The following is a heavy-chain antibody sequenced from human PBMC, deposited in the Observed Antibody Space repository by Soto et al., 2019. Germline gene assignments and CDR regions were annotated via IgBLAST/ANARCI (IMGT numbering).Heavy chain of an antibody. CDR1: GYTFSSYG. V-gene: IGHV1-18*01. Sequence: ASVKVSCKASGYTFSSYGISWVRQAPGQGLEWMGWISAHSGNTNYAQKFQGRVTMTTDTSTSTAYMELSSLRSEDTAVYYCARVIGGLYYFDYWGQGTLVTVSS. J-gene: IGHJ4*02. CDR2: ISAHSGNT. D-gene: IGHD3-16*01. CDR3: ARVIGGLYYFDY.